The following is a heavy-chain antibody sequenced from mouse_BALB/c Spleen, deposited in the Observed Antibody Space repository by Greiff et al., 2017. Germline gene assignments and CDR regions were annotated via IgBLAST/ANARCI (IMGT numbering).Heavy chain of an antibody. CDR2: ISSGGSYT. V-gene: IGHV5-6*01. J-gene: IGHJ3*01. D-gene: IGHD2-3*01. CDR3: ARGDDGYYQAWFAY. Sequence: EVHLVESGGDLVKPGGSLKLSCAASGFTFSSYGMSWVRQTPDKRLEWVATISSGGSYTYYPDSVKGRFTISRDNAKNTLYLQMSSLKSEDTAMYYCARGDDGYYQAWFAYWGQGTLVTVSA. CDR1: GFTFSSYG.